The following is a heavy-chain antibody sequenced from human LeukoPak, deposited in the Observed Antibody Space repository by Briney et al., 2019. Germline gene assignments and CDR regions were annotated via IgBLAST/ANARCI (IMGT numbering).Heavy chain of an antibody. CDR3: ARRWSGYYMDV. J-gene: IGHJ6*03. Sequence: ASVKVSCKASGYTFTSYGINWVRQAPGQGLEWMGWISGYNSNTNYAQKVQGRVTMTTDTSTSTAYMELRSLGSDDTAVYYCARRWSGYYMDVWGKGTTVTVSS. CDR2: ISGYNSNT. V-gene: IGHV1-18*01. CDR1: GYTFTSYG.